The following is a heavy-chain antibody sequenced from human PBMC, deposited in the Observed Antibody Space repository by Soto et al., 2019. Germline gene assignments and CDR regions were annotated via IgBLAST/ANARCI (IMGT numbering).Heavy chain of an antibody. CDR2: INAYNGNT. J-gene: IGHJ4*02. V-gene: IGHV1-18*01. CDR1: GYTFTNYG. Sequence: QVQLVQSGAEVKKPGASVKVSCKASGYTFTNYGISWVRQAPGQGLEWMGWINAYNGNTKSAQKLQGRVTLTTDTSTSTAYMELRSLSSDDTDVDYGARDAAAGRNDCWGQGTLVTVSS. CDR3: ARDAAAGRNDC. D-gene: IGHD6-13*01.